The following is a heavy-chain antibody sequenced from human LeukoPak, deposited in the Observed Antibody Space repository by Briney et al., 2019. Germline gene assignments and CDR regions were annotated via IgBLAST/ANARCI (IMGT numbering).Heavy chain of an antibody. Sequence: PGGSLRLSCAASGFTFSSYAMHWVRQAPGKGLEWMAVISYDGSNKYYADSVKGRFTISRDNSRNTVHLQIDNLRTEDTAVYYCARGSTSTAPGWVYWGHGTPVTVSS. CDR2: ISYDGSNK. J-gene: IGHJ4*01. V-gene: IGHV3-30*04. CDR1: GFTFSSYA. D-gene: IGHD2-21*02. CDR3: ARGSTSTAPGWVY.